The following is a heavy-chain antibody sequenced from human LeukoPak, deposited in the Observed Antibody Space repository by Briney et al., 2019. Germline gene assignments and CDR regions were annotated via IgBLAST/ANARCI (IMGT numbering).Heavy chain of an antibody. CDR1: GGSISSYY. Sequence: PSETLSLTCTVSGGSISSYYWSWIRQPPGKGLEWIGYTYYSGSTNYNPSLKSRVTISVDTSKNQFSLKLSSVTAADTAVYYCARGPYSSSWFIDYWGQGTLVTVSS. J-gene: IGHJ4*02. CDR2: TYYSGST. CDR3: ARGPYSSSWFIDY. D-gene: IGHD6-13*01. V-gene: IGHV4-59*01.